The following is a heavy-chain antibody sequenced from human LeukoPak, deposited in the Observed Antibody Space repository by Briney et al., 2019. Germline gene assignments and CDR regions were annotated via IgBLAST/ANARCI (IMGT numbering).Heavy chain of an antibody. J-gene: IGHJ3*02. CDR1: GFTFSIYW. D-gene: IGHD1-26*01. V-gene: IGHV3-7*01. CDR3: AREVGQGWGAFDI. Sequence: GGSLRLSCAGSGFTFSIYWMNWVRQAPGKGLEWVANIMQDGSEKYYVESVKGRFTISRDNAKNSLYLQMNSLRAEDTAVYYCAREVGQGWGAFDIWGQGTLVTVSS. CDR2: IMQDGSEK.